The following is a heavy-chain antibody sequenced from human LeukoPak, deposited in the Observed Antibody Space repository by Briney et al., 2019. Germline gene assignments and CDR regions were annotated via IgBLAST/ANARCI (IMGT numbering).Heavy chain of an antibody. CDR2: IYHSGRT. V-gene: IGHV4-38-2*02. CDR1: GYSISSGYY. D-gene: IGHD6-13*01. J-gene: IGHJ5*02. CDR3: AREGDSSSVGWFDP. Sequence: SETLSLTCTVPGYSISSGYYWGWIRQPPGKGLEWIGSIYHSGRTFYNPSLKSRVTISVDTSKNQFSLKLSSVTAADTAVFYCAREGDSSSVGWFDPWGRGTLVTVSS.